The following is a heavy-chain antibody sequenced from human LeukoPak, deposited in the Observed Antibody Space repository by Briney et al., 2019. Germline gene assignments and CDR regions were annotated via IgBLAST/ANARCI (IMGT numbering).Heavy chain of an antibody. D-gene: IGHD4-17*01. V-gene: IGHV3-7*01. CDR3: ARDRWPVTVTPDAFDI. CDR2: IKQDGSEK. J-gene: IGHJ3*02. Sequence: PGGSLRLSCAASGFTFSSYWMSWVRQAPGKGLEWVANIKQDGSEKYYVDSVKGRFTISRDNAKNSLYLQMNSLRAEDTAVYYCARDRWPVTVTPDAFDIWGQGTMVTVSS. CDR1: GFTFSSYW.